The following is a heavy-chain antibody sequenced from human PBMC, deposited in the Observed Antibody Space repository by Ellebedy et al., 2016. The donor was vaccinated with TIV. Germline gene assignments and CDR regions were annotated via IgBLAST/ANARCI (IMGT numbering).Heavy chain of an antibody. J-gene: IGHJ4*02. CDR2: IYTGGST. V-gene: IGHV3-53*01. CDR1: GFIVSNKY. Sequence: GGSLRLSCAASGFIVSNKYMSWVRQAPGKGLEWVSIIYTGGSTYYADSVKGRFTISRDNSKNTLNLQMNSLRAEDTAVYYCVYGSGSYLGGFDYWGQGTLVTVSS. CDR3: VYGSGSYLGGFDY. D-gene: IGHD1-26*01.